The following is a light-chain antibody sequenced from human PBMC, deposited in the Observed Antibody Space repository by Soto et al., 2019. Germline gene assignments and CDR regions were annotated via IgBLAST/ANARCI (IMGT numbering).Light chain of an antibody. Sequence: IQLTQSPSSLSASVGDRVTITCRASQGISSYLAWYQQKPGKAPKLLIYAASTLQSGVPSRFSGSGSGTDFTLTSSSLQPEDFATYYCQQRQTFGGGTKVEIK. CDR3: QQRQT. J-gene: IGKJ4*01. V-gene: IGKV1-9*01. CDR1: QGISSY. CDR2: AAS.